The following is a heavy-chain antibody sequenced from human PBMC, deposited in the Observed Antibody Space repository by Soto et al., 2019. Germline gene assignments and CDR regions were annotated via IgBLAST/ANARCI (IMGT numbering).Heavy chain of an antibody. CDR1: GYTFTSYG. CDR3: AREGSGSYRLFDY. J-gene: IGHJ4*02. V-gene: IGHV1-69*04. D-gene: IGHD3-10*01. Sequence: ASVKVSCKASGYTFTSYGISWVRQAPGQGLEWMGRIIPIIGIANYAQKFQGRVTITTDKSTSTAYMELSSLRSEDTAVYYCAREGSGSYRLFDYWGQGTLVTVSS. CDR2: IIPIIGIA.